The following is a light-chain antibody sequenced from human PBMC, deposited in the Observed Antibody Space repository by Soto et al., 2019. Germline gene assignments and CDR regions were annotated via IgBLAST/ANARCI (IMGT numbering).Light chain of an antibody. CDR2: GAT. J-gene: IGKJ4*01. CDR1: QSVSTR. Sequence: EIVMTQSPATLSVSPGERVTLSCRASQSVSTRLAWYQHKPGQSPRLLISGATTGATGIPPRFSASGSGTDFTLTVNSLQSEDLAVYYCQQYHNWPVTFGGGTNVDIK. CDR3: QQYHNWPVT. V-gene: IGKV3-15*01.